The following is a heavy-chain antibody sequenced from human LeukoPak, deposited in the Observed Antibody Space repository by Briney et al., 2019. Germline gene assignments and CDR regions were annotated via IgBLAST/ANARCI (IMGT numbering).Heavy chain of an antibody. D-gene: IGHD1-1*01. J-gene: IGHJ4*02. CDR3: ARDGRTGGSFDY. V-gene: IGHV3-21*01. Sequence: GGSLRLSCAASGLTFSSYSMNWVRQAPGKGLEWVSSISSSSSHIYYADSVKGRFTISRDNAKNSLYLQMNSLRAEDTAVYYCARDGRTGGSFDYWGQGTLVTVSS. CDR2: ISSSSSHI. CDR1: GLTFSSYS.